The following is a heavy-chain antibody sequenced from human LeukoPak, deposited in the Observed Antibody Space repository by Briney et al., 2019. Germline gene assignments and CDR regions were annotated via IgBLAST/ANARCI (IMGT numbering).Heavy chain of an antibody. CDR3: ARVGRYYYYMDV. J-gene: IGHJ6*03. V-gene: IGHV4-34*01. CDR2: INHSGST. D-gene: IGHD1-26*01. CDR1: GGSISGYY. Sequence: SETLSLTCAVYGGSISGYYWSWIRQPPGKGLEWIGEINHSGSTNYNPSLKSRVTISVDTSKNQFSLKLSSVTAADTAVYYCARVGRYYYYMDVWGKGTTVTVSS.